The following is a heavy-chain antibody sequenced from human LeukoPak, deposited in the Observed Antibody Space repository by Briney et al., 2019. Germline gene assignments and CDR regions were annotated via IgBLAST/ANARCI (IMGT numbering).Heavy chain of an antibody. CDR2: IGGSGSTI. CDR3: ARGEGGIAAAGTDF. D-gene: IGHD6-13*01. V-gene: IGHV3-48*01. CDR1: GFTFTSYS. Sequence: GGSLRLSCAASGFTFTSYSMSWVRQAPGKGLEWVSYIGGSGSTIYYADSVKGRFTISRDNSKNTLYLQMNSLRAEDTAVYYCARGEGGIAAAGTDFWGQGTLVTVSS. J-gene: IGHJ4*02.